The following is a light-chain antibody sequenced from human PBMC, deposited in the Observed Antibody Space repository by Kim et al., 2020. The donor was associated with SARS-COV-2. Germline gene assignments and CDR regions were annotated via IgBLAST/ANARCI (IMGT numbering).Light chain of an antibody. CDR3: MQGTVWPYT. CDR1: QSLVFRNGNTY. CDR2: EVS. V-gene: IGKV2-30*01. J-gene: IGKJ2*01. Sequence: QPASISFRSSQSLVFRNGNTYLTWFQQRPGQSPRRLIYEVSKRDSGAPDRISGSGSGTDFTLKISRVEAEDVGVYYCMQGTVWPYTFGQGTKLEI.